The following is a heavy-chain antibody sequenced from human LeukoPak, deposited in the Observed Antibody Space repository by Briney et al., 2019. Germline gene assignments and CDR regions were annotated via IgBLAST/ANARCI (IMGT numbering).Heavy chain of an antibody. CDR2: IYTSGST. D-gene: IGHD3-10*01. V-gene: IGHV4-4*07. CDR1: GGSIISYY. J-gene: IGHJ4*02. CDR3: ARVGAYYYGSGSYYNAVFDY. Sequence: SETLSLTCTDSGGSIISYYRSWIRQPAGEGLEWIGRIYTSGSTNYNPSLKSRVTMSVDTSKNQCSLKLSSVTAADTAVYYCARVGAYYYGSGSYYNAVFDYWGQGTLVTVSS.